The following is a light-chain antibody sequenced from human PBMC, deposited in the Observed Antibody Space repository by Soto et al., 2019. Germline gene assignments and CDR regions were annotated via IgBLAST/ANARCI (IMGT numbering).Light chain of an antibody. CDR3: QRRRNWPST. J-gene: IGKJ4*01. V-gene: IGKV3-11*01. CDR1: QSVSGY. CDR2: DAS. Sequence: EIVLTQSPATLSLSPGNRATLSCRASQSVSGYLAWYQQKPGQAPRLLIYDASNRATGIPARFSCSGSGTDFTLTLTRLEPEDFSVYYCQRRRNWPSTFGGGTKVEI.